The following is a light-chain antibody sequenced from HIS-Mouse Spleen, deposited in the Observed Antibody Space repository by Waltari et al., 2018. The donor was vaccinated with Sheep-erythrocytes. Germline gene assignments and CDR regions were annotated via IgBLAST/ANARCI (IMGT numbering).Light chain of an antibody. Sequence: QSALTQPRSVSGSPGQSVTISCTGTSSDVGGYNYVSWYQQHPGKAPKLMIYDVSKRPSGVPDPFSGSKSGNTASLTVSGLQAEDEADYYCSSYAGSNNWVFGGGTKLTVL. V-gene: IGLV2-11*01. CDR1: SSDVGGYNY. CDR2: DVS. J-gene: IGLJ3*02. CDR3: SSYAGSNNWV.